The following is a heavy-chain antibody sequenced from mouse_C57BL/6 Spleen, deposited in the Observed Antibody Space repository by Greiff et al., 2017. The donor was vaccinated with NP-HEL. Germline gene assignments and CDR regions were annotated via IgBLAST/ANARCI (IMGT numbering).Heavy chain of an antibody. CDR1: GYTFTGYW. D-gene: IGHD2-4*01. CDR3: ARPLYDYDRPHYYTMYY. J-gene: IGHJ4*01. Sequence: VKLMESGAELMKPGASVKLSCKATGYTFTGYWIEWVKQRPGHGLEWIGEILPGSGSTNYNEKFKGKATFTADTSSNTAYMQLSSLTTEDSAIYYCARPLYDYDRPHYYTMYYWGQGTSVTVSS. CDR2: ILPGSGST. V-gene: IGHV1-9*01.